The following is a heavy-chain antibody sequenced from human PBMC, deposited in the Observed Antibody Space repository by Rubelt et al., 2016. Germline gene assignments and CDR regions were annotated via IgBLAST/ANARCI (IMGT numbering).Heavy chain of an antibody. D-gene: IGHD5-18*01. CDR3: AREQYSSPSFFDS. V-gene: IGHV3-48*04. CDR2: IFRSGSVT. J-gene: IGHJ4*02. CDR1: GFTFSSYS. Sequence: EVQLVESGGGLVQPGGSLRLSCAASGFTFSSYSMNWVRQAPGKGLEWVSYIFRSGSVTHYADSVKGRFTISRDDDENSVSRRMSHLRVEDTATYFCAREQYSSPSFFDSWGQGTLVTVS.